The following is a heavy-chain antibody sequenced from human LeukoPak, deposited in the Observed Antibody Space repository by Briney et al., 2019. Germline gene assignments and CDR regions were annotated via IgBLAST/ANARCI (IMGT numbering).Heavy chain of an antibody. CDR1: GFTFSSYA. V-gene: IGHV3-23*01. Sequence: HSGGSLRLSCAASGFTFSSYAMSWVRQAPGKGLEWVSAISGSGGSTYYADSVKGRFTISRDNSKNTLYLQMNSLRAEDTAVYYWEKVGRYSSGGGHFDYGARGPRVTVSS. J-gene: IGHJ4*02. CDR2: ISGSGGST. CDR3: EKVGRYSSGGGHFDY. D-gene: IGHD6-19*01.